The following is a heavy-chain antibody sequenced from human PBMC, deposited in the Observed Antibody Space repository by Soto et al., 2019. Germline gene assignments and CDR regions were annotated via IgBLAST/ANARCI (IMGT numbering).Heavy chain of an antibody. Sequence: SETLSLTCDVSGGSFTGYYLSWIRQPPGKGLEWIGEINHSGFTNYNPSLTGRVTISLDTSKSQFSLKLSSLTAADTAFYFCARGHGRFAHWGQGPLITVSS. CDR2: INHSGFT. CDR3: ARGHGRFAH. V-gene: IGHV4-34*01. J-gene: IGHJ4*02. CDR1: GGSFTGYY.